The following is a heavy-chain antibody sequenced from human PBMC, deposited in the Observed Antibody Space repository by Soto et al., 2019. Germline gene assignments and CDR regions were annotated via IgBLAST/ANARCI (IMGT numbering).Heavy chain of an antibody. V-gene: IGHV4-31*03. CDR3: ARSLVPAAQYYFDY. CDR2: IYYSGSP. Sequence: QVQLQESGPGLVKPSQTLSLTCTVSGGSISSTGYYWSWIRQHPGKGLEWIGYIYYSGSPYYNPSLKSRVAMSVDTSENQFSLKLSSVTAADTAVYYCARSLVPAAQYYFDYWGQGTLVTVSS. CDR1: GGSISSTGYY. J-gene: IGHJ4*02. D-gene: IGHD2-2*01.